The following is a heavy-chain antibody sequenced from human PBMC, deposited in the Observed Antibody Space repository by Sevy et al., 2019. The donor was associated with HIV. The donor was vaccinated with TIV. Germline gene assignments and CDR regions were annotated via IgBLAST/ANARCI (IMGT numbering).Heavy chain of an antibody. D-gene: IGHD3-22*01. Sequence: GGSLRLSCAASGFTFSSYAMHWVRQAPGKGLEWVAVISYDGSNKYYADSVKGRFTISRDNSKNTLYLQMNSLRAEDTAVYYCARAGDYDSSGYYPYYFDYWGQGTLVTVSS. J-gene: IGHJ4*02. CDR1: GFTFSSYA. CDR2: ISYDGSNK. CDR3: ARAGDYDSSGYYPYYFDY. V-gene: IGHV3-30*04.